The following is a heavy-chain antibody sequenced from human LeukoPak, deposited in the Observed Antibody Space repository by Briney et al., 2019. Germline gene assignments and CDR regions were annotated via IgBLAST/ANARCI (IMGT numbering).Heavy chain of an antibody. D-gene: IGHD5-18*01. CDR1: GFTFTAYA. V-gene: IGHV3-23*01. CDR3: AKNGGDSYGTGHFDS. Sequence: GGSLRLSCAASGFTFTAYAMTWVRQAPGQGLEWVSAIGSRGADTYYADSVKGRFTISRDNSRNTLYPQMNGLRVEDTAVYYCAKNGGDSYGTGHFDSWGQGALVTVSS. J-gene: IGHJ4*02. CDR2: IGSRGADT.